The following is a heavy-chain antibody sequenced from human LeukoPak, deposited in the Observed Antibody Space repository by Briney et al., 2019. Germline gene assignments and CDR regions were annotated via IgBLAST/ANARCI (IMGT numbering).Heavy chain of an antibody. Sequence: GGSLRLSCAASGFTFSSYAMHWVRQAPGKGLEWVAVISYDGSNKYYADSVRGRFTISRDNSKNTLYLQMNSLRAEDTAVYYCARALGVGDHVGYWGQGTLVTVSS. V-gene: IGHV3-30*01. D-gene: IGHD2-21*02. J-gene: IGHJ4*02. CDR3: ARALGVGDHVGY. CDR1: GFTFSSYA. CDR2: ISYDGSNK.